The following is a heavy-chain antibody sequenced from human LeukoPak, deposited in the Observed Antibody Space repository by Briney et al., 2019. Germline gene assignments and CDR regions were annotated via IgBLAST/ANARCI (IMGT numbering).Heavy chain of an antibody. V-gene: IGHV4-38-2*02. D-gene: IGHD3-10*01. J-gene: IGHJ5*02. CDR1: GYSISSGYY. CDR3: ASYGSVLGWFDP. CDR2: IYHSGIT. Sequence: SETLSLTCIVSGYSISSGYYWGWIRQPPGKGLEWIGNIYHSGITYYNLYNPSLKSRVIISVDTSKNHFSLKLSSVTAADTAVYFCASYGSVLGWFDPWGQGTLVTVSS.